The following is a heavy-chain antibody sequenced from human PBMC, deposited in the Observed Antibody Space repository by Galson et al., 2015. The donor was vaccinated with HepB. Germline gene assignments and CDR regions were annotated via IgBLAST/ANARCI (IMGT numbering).Heavy chain of an antibody. J-gene: IGHJ4*02. CDR1: GGSISSSSYY. D-gene: IGHD6-13*01. Sequence: TLSLTCTVSGGSISSSSYYWGWIRQPPGKGLEWIGSIYYSGSTYYNPSLKSRVTISVDTSKNQFSLKLSSVTAADTAVYYCARLEIAAAAHDGYWGQGTLVTVSS. V-gene: IGHV4-39*01. CDR2: IYYSGST. CDR3: ARLEIAAAAHDGY.